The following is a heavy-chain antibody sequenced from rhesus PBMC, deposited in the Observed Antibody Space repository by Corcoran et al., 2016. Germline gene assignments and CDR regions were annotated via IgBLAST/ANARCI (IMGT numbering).Heavy chain of an antibody. CDR2: ISGRGTTP. J-gene: IGHJ4*01. D-gene: IGHD5-36*01. CDR1: GASVSGTY. CDR3: ARAGIATDFDF. V-gene: IGHV4S2*01. Sequence: QGQLQESGPGLVKPSETLSLTCAVSGASVSGTYWTWLRQAPGKGLEWMGRISGRGTTPAPNPSLQSRVAISMDTSRNQISLKLDSVTAADTAIYYCARAGIATDFDFWGQGLLVTVSS.